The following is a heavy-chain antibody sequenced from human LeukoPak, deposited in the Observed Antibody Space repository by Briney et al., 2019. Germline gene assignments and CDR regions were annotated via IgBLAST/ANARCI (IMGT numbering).Heavy chain of an antibody. J-gene: IGHJ4*02. CDR2: VYAGGST. Sequence: PGGSLRLSCAASGFTVSSNYMSWIRQAPGKGLEWVSVVYAGGSTYYTGSVKGRFTISRDNSKNTLYLQMNSLRAEDTAVYYCARNGYSGYDYGSYYFDYWGQGTLVTVSS. CDR1: GFTVSSNY. V-gene: IGHV3-53*01. D-gene: IGHD5-12*01. CDR3: ARNGYSGYDYGSYYFDY.